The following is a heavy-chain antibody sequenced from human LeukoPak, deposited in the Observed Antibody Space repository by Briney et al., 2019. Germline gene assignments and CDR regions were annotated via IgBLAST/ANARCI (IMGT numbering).Heavy chain of an antibody. D-gene: IGHD3-10*01. CDR3: AKDVYYGSGILGY. V-gene: IGHV3-30*18. CDR1: GLTFSSYG. J-gene: IGHJ4*02. CDR2: ISYDGSNK. Sequence: HPGGSLRLSCAASGLTFSSYGMHWVRQAPGKGLEWVAVISYDGSNKYYADSVKGRFTISRDNSKNTLYLQMNSLRAEDTAVYYCAKDVYYGSGILGYWGQGTLVTVSS.